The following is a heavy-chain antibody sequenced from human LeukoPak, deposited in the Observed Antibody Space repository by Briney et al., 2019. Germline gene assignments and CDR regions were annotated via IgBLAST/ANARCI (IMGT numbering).Heavy chain of an antibody. CDR2: IYDSGST. J-gene: IGHJ4*02. V-gene: IGHV4-30-2*01. D-gene: IGHD5-18*01. CDR3: AREGSEGYLFDY. Sequence: SQTLSLTCTVSGGSISSGGYYWSWIRQPPGKGLEWIGYIYDSGSTYYNPSLKSRVTISVDRSKNQFSLQLNSMTPEDTAVYYCAREGSEGYLFDYWGQGTLVTVSS. CDR1: GGSISSGGYY.